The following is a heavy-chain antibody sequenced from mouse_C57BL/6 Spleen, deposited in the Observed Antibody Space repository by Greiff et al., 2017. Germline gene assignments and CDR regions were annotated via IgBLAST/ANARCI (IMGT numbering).Heavy chain of an antibody. D-gene: IGHD2-1*01. CDR2: ISSGGDYI. CDR3: TREGGNYDRYFDV. J-gene: IGHJ1*03. V-gene: IGHV5-9-1*02. CDR1: GFTFSSYA. Sequence: EVKLMESGEGLVKPGGSLKLSCAASGFTFSSYAMSWVRQTPEKRLEWVAYISSGGDYIYYADTVKGRFTISIANAGNTLYRQMSSLKSEATAMYYCTREGGNYDRYFDVWGTGTTVTVSS.